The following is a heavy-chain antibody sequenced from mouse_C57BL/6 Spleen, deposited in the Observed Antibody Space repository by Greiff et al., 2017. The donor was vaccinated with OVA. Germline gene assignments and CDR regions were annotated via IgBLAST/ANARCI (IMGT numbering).Heavy chain of an antibody. CDR3: ARGGDFYYDYDGGFAY. J-gene: IGHJ3*01. D-gene: IGHD2-4*01. CDR1: GYTFTSYW. V-gene: IGHV1-55*01. Sequence: QVQLQQPGAELVKPGASVKMSCKASGYTFTSYWITWVKQRPGQGLEWIGDIYPGSGSTNYNEKFKSKATLTVDTSSSTAYMQLSSLTSEDSAVYYCARGGDFYYDYDGGFAYWGQGTLVTVSA. CDR2: IYPGSGST.